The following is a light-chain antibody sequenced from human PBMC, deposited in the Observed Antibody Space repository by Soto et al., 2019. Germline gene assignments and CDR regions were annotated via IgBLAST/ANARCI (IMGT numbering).Light chain of an antibody. CDR3: CSYGGSYV. Sequence: QSARTQAASGSGSPGQAITIACTRTSSDVGSYNLVSWYQQHPGKAPKVMIYEVSKRPSGVSNRFSGPKSGNTASLTISGLQAEDEADYYCCSYGGSYVFGPGPKVTVL. CDR2: EVS. CDR1: SSDVGSYNL. V-gene: IGLV2-23*02. J-gene: IGLJ1*01.